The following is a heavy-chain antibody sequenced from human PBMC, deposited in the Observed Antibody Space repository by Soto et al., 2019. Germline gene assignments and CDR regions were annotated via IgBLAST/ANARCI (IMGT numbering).Heavy chain of an antibody. CDR2: IKRDESQK. D-gene: IGHD4-4*01. Sequence: EGQLVESGGGMVQPGGSLRLSCTASGFTFAGFWMTWVRQAPGRGLEWVANIKRDESQKYYVDSVKGRFTISRDNTKNSLYLQMNSLRAEDTAVYYCARDLTDCRSNTCYDVFDIWGKGTMVTVSS. CDR1: GFTFAGFW. V-gene: IGHV3-7*04. CDR3: ARDLTDCRSNTCYDVFDI. J-gene: IGHJ3*02.